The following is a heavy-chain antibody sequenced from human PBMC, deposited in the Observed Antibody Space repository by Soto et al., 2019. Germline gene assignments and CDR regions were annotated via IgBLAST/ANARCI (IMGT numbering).Heavy chain of an antibody. CDR2: IHHSGTT. CDR1: GGSVSSGGYS. V-gene: IGHV4-61*08. Sequence: QVQLQESGPGLVKSSETLSLTCTVSGGSVSSGGYSWTWIRQPPGKGLEWIGYIHHSGTTNYNPSVTSRVTISVDTSKNQFSLKLNSVTAADTAVYYCARDRAGYYSHFVYWGQGTLVTVSS. CDR3: ARDRAGYYSHFVY. J-gene: IGHJ4*02. D-gene: IGHD3-22*01.